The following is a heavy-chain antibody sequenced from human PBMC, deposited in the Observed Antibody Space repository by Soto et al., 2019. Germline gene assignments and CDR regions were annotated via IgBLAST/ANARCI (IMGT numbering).Heavy chain of an antibody. Sequence: EVQLLESGGGLVQPGGSLRLSCAASGFTFSNYVMNWVRQAPGKGLEWVSTISYSADKTFYADSVKGRFTISRDNSREKLFLQMNSLRADDAAVYYCARRARTATTNWGAFDIWGQGTMVTVSS. CDR2: ISYSADKT. CDR3: ARRARTATTNWGAFDI. CDR1: GFTFSNYV. V-gene: IGHV3-23*01. J-gene: IGHJ3*02. D-gene: IGHD1-7*01.